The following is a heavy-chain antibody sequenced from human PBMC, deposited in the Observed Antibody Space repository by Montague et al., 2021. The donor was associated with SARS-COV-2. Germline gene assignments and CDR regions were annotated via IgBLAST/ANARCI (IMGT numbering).Heavy chain of an antibody. J-gene: IGHJ6*02. D-gene: IGHD1-1*01. Sequence: CAISGDSASSNSATWNWVRQSPSGGLEWLGRTYYRSKWYNDYAVSVRGRVTINPDTSKNQFSLQLNSVTPEDTAIYYCTSGREGNYNVMDVWGQGTTVTVSS. CDR1: GDSASSNSAT. V-gene: IGHV6-1*01. CDR3: TSGREGNYNVMDV. CDR2: TYYRSKWYN.